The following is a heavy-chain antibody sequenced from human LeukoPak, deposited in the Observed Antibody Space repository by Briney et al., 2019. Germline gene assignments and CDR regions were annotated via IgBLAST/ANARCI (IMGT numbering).Heavy chain of an antibody. Sequence: AGGSLRLSCAASGFTFSSYGVHWVRQAPGKGLEWVAVISYDGSNKYYADSVKGRFTISRDNSRNTLFLQMNSLRAEDTAVYYCAREGVAVAGTDFDYWGQGTLVTVSS. D-gene: IGHD6-19*01. CDR1: GFTFSSYG. CDR2: ISYDGSNK. CDR3: AREGVAVAGTDFDY. J-gene: IGHJ4*02. V-gene: IGHV3-30*03.